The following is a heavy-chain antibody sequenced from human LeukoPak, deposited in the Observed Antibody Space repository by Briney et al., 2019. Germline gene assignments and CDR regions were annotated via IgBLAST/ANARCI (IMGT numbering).Heavy chain of an antibody. D-gene: IGHD3-10*01. CDR1: GFTFSSYG. Sequence: GGSLRLSCAASGFTFSSYGMHWVRQAPGKGLEWVAFIRYDGSNKYYADSVKGRFTISRDNSKNTLYLQMNSLRAEDTAMYYCAKDATTVRGVADFIDYWGQGTLVTVSS. CDR2: IRYDGSNK. V-gene: IGHV3-30*02. CDR3: AKDATTVRGVADFIDY. J-gene: IGHJ4*02.